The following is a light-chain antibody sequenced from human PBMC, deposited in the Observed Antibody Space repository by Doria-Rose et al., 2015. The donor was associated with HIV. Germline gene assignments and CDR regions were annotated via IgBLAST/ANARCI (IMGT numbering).Light chain of an antibody. V-gene: IGKV3-20*01. Sequence: TQSPGTLSLSPGERVTLSCRASQSFSSTYLAWYQQKPGQSPSLLIYDGSTRATGIPDRLSASGSGTDFTLTINRLEPEDFALYYCHQYGTSWTFGQGTKVEI. CDR2: DGS. CDR1: QSFSSTY. CDR3: HQYGTSWT. J-gene: IGKJ1*01.